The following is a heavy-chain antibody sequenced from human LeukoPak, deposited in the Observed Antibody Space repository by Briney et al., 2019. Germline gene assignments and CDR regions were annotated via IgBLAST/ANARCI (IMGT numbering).Heavy chain of an antibody. Sequence: GGSLRLSCAASGFTFSTYWMTWVRQAPGKGLEWVANIKQDGTEKYYEDSVKGRFTVSRDNAKNSLYLQMNSLRAEDTAVYYCARYRGSGGQRLDYWGQGTLVTVSS. V-gene: IGHV3-7*01. CDR3: ARYRGSGGQRLDY. CDR2: IKQDGTEK. J-gene: IGHJ4*02. CDR1: GFTFSTYW. D-gene: IGHD3-16*01.